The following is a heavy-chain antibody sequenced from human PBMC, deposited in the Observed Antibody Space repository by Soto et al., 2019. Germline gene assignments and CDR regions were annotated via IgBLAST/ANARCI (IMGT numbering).Heavy chain of an antibody. D-gene: IGHD6-13*01. CDR1: GFTVSTYH. J-gene: IGHJ4*02. V-gene: IGHV3-66*01. CDR3: ARVPSRSYPYFDY. Sequence: GGSLRLSCASSGFTVSTYHMSWVRQAPGKGLEWVSVIYSAGSADFADSVKVRFTISRDNSKNTLYLQMSSLRAEDTAVYYCARVPSRSYPYFDYWGQGTVVTVSS. CDR2: IYSAGSA.